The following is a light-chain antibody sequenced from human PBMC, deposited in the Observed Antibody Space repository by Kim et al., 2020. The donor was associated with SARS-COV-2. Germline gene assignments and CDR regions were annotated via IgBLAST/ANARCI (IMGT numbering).Light chain of an antibody. CDR3: NSRDSRGNHVV. V-gene: IGLV3-19*01. Sequence: SSELTQDPAVSVALGQTVRITCQGDSLRSYYASWYQQKPGQAPVLVIYGKNNRPSGNPDRFSGSSSGNTASLTITGAPAEDEADYYCNSRDSRGNHVVFG. CDR1: SLRSYY. CDR2: GKN. J-gene: IGLJ2*01.